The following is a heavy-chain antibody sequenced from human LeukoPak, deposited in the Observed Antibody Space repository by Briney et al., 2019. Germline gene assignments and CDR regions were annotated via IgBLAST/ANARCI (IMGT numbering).Heavy chain of an antibody. CDR2: FSSNGDST. D-gene: IGHD6-19*01. CDR1: GLTFDIYA. V-gene: IGHV3-23*01. J-gene: IGHJ4*02. CDR3: AKTTTGYSSGRSPGWPVDY. Sequence: GGSLRLSCAASGLTFDIYAMSWVRQAPGKGLEWVSAFSSNGDSTYYADSLKGLFAISRDNTNNTLFLQMNSLRAEDTAVYYCAKTTTGYSSGRSPGWPVDYWGQGTLVTVSS.